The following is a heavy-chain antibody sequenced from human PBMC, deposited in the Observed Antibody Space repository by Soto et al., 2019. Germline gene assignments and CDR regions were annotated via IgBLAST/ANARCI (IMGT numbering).Heavy chain of an antibody. CDR1: GYSFTSYG. J-gene: IGHJ6*02. D-gene: IGHD2-2*01. Sequence: QVQLVQSAGEVKKPGASVKVSCKASGYSFTSYGISWVRRAPGQGLEWMGWISPYNGHTQFVERFQGRVTMTTDTSTKTGYMELRNLRSDDTAHYYWARDLTIVPATHPRLENYGMDVWGQGTTVIVSS. V-gene: IGHV1-18*01. CDR2: ISPYNGHT. CDR3: ARDLTIVPATHPRLENYGMDV.